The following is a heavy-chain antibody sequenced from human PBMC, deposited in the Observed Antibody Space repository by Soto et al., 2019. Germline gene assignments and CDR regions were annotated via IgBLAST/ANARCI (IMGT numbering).Heavy chain of an antibody. CDR3: ARDYYDSNGYYSSSFDY. D-gene: IGHD3-22*01. CDR1: GFTFSSHW. V-gene: IGHV3-74*01. Sequence: VGSLRLSCAASGFTFSSHWMHWVRQAPGKGLVWVSRISNDGSTTTYADSVEGRFTISRDNAKNTLYLQMNSLRAEDTAVYYCARDYYDSNGYYSSSFDYWGQGTLVTVSS. J-gene: IGHJ4*02. CDR2: ISNDGSTT.